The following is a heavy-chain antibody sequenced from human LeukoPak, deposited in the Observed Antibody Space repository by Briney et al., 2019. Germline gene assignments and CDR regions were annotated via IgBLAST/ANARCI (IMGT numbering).Heavy chain of an antibody. CDR2: VYYSGGT. D-gene: IGHD3-16*01. CDR3: ARRGLGLPHYGMDV. Sequence: PSETLSLTCTVSGGSISSSSYFWSWIRQPPGKGLEWIGYVYYSGGTNYNPSLKSRVTISVDTSKNQFSLKLSSVTAADTAVYYCARRGLGLPHYGMDVWGQGTTVTVSS. J-gene: IGHJ6*02. CDR1: GGSISSSSYF. V-gene: IGHV4-61*05.